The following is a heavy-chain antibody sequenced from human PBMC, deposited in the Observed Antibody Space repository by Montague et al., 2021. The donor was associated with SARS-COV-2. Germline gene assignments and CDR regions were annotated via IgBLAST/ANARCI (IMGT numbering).Heavy chain of an antibody. D-gene: IGHD3-9*01. J-gene: IGHJ3*02. CDR3: ARYSPLGFESPDTFDI. CDR2: SSHKGIT. CDR1: GSSVRSDYY. Sequence: SETLSLTCTVSGSSVRSDYYWAWIRQSPGKGLEWIGSSSHKGITYYNPSLRSRVTLTVDTSKNQISLKLTTVAAADTAVYYCARYSPLGFESPDTFDIWGRGTMVTVSS. V-gene: IGHV4-38-2*02.